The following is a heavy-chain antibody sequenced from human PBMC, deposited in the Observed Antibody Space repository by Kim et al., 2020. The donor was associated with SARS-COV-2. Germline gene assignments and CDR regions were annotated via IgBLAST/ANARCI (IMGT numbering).Heavy chain of an antibody. Sequence: GGSLRLSCAASGLTFTNAWMGWVRQAPGKGLEWVGRIKSKTDGGTADYAAPVKGRFTISRDDSKKTLYLQMNSLKTEDTALYYCTTGGRPVGATPFDYWGKGTLVTVSS. CDR1: GLTFTNAW. CDR3: TTGGRPVGATPFDY. CDR2: IKSKTDGGTA. J-gene: IGHJ4*02. D-gene: IGHD1-26*01. V-gene: IGHV3-15*01.